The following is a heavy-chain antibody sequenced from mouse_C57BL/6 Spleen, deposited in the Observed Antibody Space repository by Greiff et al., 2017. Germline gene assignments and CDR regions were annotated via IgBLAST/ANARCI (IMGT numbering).Heavy chain of an antibody. V-gene: IGHV1-81*01. CDR1: GYTFTSYG. CDR2: IYPRSGNT. J-gene: IGHJ2*01. CDR3: ARNTGTP. D-gene: IGHD3-3*01. Sequence: VKVVESGAELARPGASVKLSCKASGYTFTSYGISWVKQRTGQGLEWIGEIYPRSGNTYYNEKFKGKATLTADKSSSTAYMELRSLTSEDSAVYFCARNTGTPGGQGTTLTVSS.